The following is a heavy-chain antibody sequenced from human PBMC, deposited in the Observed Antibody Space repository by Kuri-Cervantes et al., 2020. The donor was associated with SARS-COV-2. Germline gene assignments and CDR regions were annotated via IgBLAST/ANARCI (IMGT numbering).Heavy chain of an antibody. V-gene: IGHV3-30*02. D-gene: IGHD3-3*01. CDR3: ATVRVTIFGVVIIGGWFDP. CDR2: IRYDGSNK. Sequence: GESLKISCAASGFTFSSYGMHWVRQAPGKGLEWVAFIRYDGSNKYYADSVKGRFTISRDNSKNTLYLQMNSLRAEDTAVYYCATVRVTIFGVVIIGGWFDPWGQGTLVTVSS. J-gene: IGHJ5*02. CDR1: GFTFSSYG.